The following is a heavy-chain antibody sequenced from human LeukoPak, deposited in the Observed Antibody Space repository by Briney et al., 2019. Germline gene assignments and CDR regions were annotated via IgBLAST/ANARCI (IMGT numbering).Heavy chain of an antibody. Sequence: ASVKVSCKASGYTFTNNGISWVRQAPGQGLEWMGWISAYNGNTKYAQKLQGRVTMTTDTSTNTAYMELTGLRSDDTAVYYCSTIYCSSTSCSTNYFDYWGQGTLVTVS. CDR1: GYTFTNNG. V-gene: IGHV1-18*01. J-gene: IGHJ4*02. CDR2: ISAYNGNT. D-gene: IGHD2-2*01. CDR3: STIYCSSTSCSTNYFDY.